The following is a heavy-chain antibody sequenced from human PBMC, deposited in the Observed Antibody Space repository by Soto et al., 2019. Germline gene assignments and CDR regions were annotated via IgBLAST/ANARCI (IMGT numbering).Heavy chain of an antibody. CDR1: GFTFSSYA. D-gene: IGHD3-10*01. V-gene: IGHV3-23*01. Sequence: GGSLRLSCAASGFTFSSYAMSWVRQAPGKGLEWVSAISGSGGSTYYADSVKGRFTISRDNSKNTLYLQMNSLRAEDTAVYYCAKVDETHYYGSGSYYNDMYFDYWGQGALVTVSS. CDR3: AKVDETHYYGSGSYYNDMYFDY. CDR2: ISGSGGST. J-gene: IGHJ4*02.